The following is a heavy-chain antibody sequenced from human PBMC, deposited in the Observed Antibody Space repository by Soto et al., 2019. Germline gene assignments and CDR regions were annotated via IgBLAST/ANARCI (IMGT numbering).Heavy chain of an antibody. Sequence: ASVKVSCKTSGDTFSSYGINWVRLAPGQGLEWMGGIKPVFGSPVYARKFEGRLTMTADESTSTAYMQLSSLKSEDTAVYYCARAGGHCSSTSCVDFWGQGTLVTVSS. CDR3: ARAGGHCSSTSCVDF. D-gene: IGHD2-2*01. CDR1: GDTFSSYG. V-gene: IGHV1-69*13. J-gene: IGHJ4*02. CDR2: IKPVFGSP.